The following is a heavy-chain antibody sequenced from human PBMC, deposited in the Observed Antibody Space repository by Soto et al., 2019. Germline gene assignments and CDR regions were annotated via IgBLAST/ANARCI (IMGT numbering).Heavy chain of an antibody. CDR2: IYWDDDK. J-gene: IGHJ4*02. CDR1: GFSLSTSGVG. Sequence: SGPTLVNPTQTLTLTCTFSGFSLSTSGVGVGWIRQPPGKALEWLALIYWDDDKRYSPSLKSRLTITKDTSKNQVVLTMTNMDPVDTATYYCARSDYSGYEIGDYFDYWGQGTLVTVSS. CDR3: ARSDYSGYEIGDYFDY. V-gene: IGHV2-5*02. D-gene: IGHD5-12*01.